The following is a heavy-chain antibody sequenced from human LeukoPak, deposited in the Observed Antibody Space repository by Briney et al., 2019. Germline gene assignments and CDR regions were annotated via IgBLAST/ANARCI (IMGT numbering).Heavy chain of an antibody. CDR1: GGAISSSSHY. Sequence: SETLSLTCIVSGGAISSSSHYWGWIRQPPGKGLEWIGSIYHSRSTVYNPSLKSRVAISVDTSRNQFPLKLNSVTASDTAVYYCARNTTVTDWYFDLWGRGTLVTVSS. D-gene: IGHD4-17*01. CDR3: ARNTTVTDWYFDL. J-gene: IGHJ2*01. CDR2: IYHSRST. V-gene: IGHV4-39*01.